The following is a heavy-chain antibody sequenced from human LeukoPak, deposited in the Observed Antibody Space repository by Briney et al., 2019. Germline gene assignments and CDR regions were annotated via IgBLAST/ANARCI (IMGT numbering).Heavy chain of an antibody. CDR3: AKADIVVVPAATPGDY. Sequence: GGSLRLSCAASGFTFSSYGMHWVRQAPGKGLEWVAFIRYDGSNKYYADSVKGRFTISRDNSKNTLYLQMNSLRAEDTAVYYCAKADIVVVPAATPGDYWGQGTLVTVSS. D-gene: IGHD2-2*01. V-gene: IGHV3-30*02. CDR1: GFTFSSYG. J-gene: IGHJ4*02. CDR2: IRYDGSNK.